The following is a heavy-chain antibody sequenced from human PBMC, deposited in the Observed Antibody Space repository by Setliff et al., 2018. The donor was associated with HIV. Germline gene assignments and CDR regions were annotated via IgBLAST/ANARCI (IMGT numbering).Heavy chain of an antibody. V-gene: IGHV3-66*01. Sequence: GGSLRLSCAVSGFTISNNHGAWVRQAPGKGLEWVSALYNDGSTYYADSVKGRFIISRDNSKNSLYLQMNSLKIEDTAVYYCTTGTRLVDWGQGALVTVSS. CDR3: TTGTRLVD. D-gene: IGHD2-21*01. CDR2: LYNDGST. J-gene: IGHJ4*02. CDR1: GFTISNNH.